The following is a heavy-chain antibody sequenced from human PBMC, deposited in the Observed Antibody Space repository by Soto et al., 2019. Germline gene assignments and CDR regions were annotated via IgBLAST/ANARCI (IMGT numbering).Heavy chain of an antibody. Sequence: SAKVSCKASGFTFTSSAVQWVRPARGQRLEWIGWIVVGSGNTNYAQKFQERVTITRDMSTSTAYMELSSLRSEDTAVYYCAASGITMVRGVIISYYYYGMDVWGQGTTVTVSS. CDR3: AASGITMVRGVIISYYYYGMDV. CDR2: IVVGSGNT. CDR1: GFTFTSSA. V-gene: IGHV1-58*01. D-gene: IGHD3-10*01. J-gene: IGHJ6*02.